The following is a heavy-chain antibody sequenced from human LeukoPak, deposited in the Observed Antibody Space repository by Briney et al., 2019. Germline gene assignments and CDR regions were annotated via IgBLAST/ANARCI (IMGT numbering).Heavy chain of an antibody. CDR2: INSDGSST. Sequence: GGSLRLSCAASGFTFSSYWMHWVRQGPGKGLVWVSRINSDGSSTSYADSVKGRFTISRDNAKNTLYLQMNSLRAEDTAVYYCASARWVTTDFDYWGQGTLVTVSS. CDR1: GFTFSSYW. J-gene: IGHJ4*02. D-gene: IGHD4-17*01. CDR3: ASARWVTTDFDY. V-gene: IGHV3-74*01.